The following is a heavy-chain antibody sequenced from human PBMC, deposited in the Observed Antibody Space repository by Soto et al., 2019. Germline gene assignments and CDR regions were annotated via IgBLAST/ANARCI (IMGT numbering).Heavy chain of an antibody. J-gene: IGHJ4*02. CDR3: AKSRGYSSSSDFDY. CDR1: GFTFDDYA. CDR2: ISWNSGSI. V-gene: IGHV3-9*01. D-gene: IGHD6-6*01. Sequence: GGSLRLSCAASGFTFDDYAMHWVRQAPGKGLEWVSGISWNSGSIGYADSVKGRFTISRDNAKNSLYLQMNSLRAEDTALYYCAKSRGYSSSSDFDYWGQGTLVTVSS.